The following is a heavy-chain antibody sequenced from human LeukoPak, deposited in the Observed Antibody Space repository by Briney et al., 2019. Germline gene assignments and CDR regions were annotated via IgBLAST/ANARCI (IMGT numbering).Heavy chain of an antibody. CDR3: AILAGQLAFDY. V-gene: IGHV4-34*01. CDR1: AGSFSGYY. J-gene: IGHJ4*02. Sequence: NTSETLSLTCAVYAGSFSGYYWGWIRQPPGKGLEWIGEINHSGSTSYNASLKSRVTISVDTSKNQFSLKLSSVTAADTAVYYCAILAGQLAFDYWGQGTLVTVSS. D-gene: IGHD3-16*01. CDR2: INHSGST.